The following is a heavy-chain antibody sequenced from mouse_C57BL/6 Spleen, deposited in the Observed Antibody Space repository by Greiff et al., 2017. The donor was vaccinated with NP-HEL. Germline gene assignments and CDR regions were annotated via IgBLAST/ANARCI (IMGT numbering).Heavy chain of an antibody. CDR1: GYSFTSYY. CDR3: AREDGNYAMGY. J-gene: IGHJ4*01. Sequence: VQLQESGPELVKPGASVKISCKASGYSFTSYYIHWVKQRPGQGLEWIGWIYPGSGNTKYNEKFKGKATLTADTSSSTAYMQLSSLTSEDSAVYYCAREDGNYAMGYWGQGTSVTVSS. V-gene: IGHV1-66*01. D-gene: IGHD2-3*01. CDR2: IYPGSGNT.